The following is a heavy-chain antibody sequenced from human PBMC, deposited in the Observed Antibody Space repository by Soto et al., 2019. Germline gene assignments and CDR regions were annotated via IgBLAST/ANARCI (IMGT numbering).Heavy chain of an antibody. CDR1: GFTFSSYA. Sequence: GGALRLSCAASGFTFSSYAMSWVRQAPGKGLEWVSAISGSGGSTYYADSVKGRFTISRDNSKNTLYLQMNSLRAEDTAVYYCAKDIDWGSITTFDYWGQGTLVTVSS. CDR3: AKDIDWGSITTFDY. D-gene: IGHD5-12*01. CDR2: ISGSGGST. J-gene: IGHJ4*02. V-gene: IGHV3-23*01.